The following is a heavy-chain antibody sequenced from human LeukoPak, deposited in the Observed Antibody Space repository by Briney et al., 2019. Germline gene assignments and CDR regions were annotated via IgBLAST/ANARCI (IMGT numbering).Heavy chain of an antibody. V-gene: IGHV1-18*01. CDR1: GYTFTSYG. Sequence: ASVKVSXKASGYTFTSYGISWVRQAPGQGLEWMGWISAYNGNTNYAQKLQGRVTMTTDTSTSTAYMELRSLRSDDTAVYYCARDDYGDYGRGYFDYWGQGTLVTVSS. CDR2: ISAYNGNT. D-gene: IGHD4-17*01. J-gene: IGHJ4*02. CDR3: ARDDYGDYGRGYFDY.